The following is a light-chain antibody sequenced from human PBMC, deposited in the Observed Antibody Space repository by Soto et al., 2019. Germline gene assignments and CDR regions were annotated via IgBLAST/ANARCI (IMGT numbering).Light chain of an antibody. Sequence: RASQTIYSNCAWFQKRPGQAPRLLVYRASDRATAVRARFSGSGFGTEFTLTIRSLQSQDFAVYYCQQYQTLWTFGQGTKVDIK. V-gene: IGKV3-15*01. CDR3: QQYQTLWT. J-gene: IGKJ1*01. CDR2: RAS. CDR1: QTIYSN.